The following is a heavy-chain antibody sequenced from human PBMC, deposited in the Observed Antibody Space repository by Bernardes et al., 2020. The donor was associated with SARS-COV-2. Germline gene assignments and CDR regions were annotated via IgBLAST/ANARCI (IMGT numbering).Heavy chain of an antibody. Sequence: GGSLRLSCAASGFTFSSYAMHWVRQAPGKGLEWVAVISYDGSNKYYADSVKGRFTISRDNSKNTLYLQMNSLRAEDTAVYYCARAFWGQWLVAGFDYWGQGTLVTVSS. D-gene: IGHD6-19*01. V-gene: IGHV3-30*01. J-gene: IGHJ4*02. CDR3: ARAFWGQWLVAGFDY. CDR1: GFTFSSYA. CDR2: ISYDGSNK.